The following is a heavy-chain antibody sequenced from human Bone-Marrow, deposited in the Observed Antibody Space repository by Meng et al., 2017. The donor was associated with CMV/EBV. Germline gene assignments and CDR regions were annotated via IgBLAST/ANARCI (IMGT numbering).Heavy chain of an antibody. D-gene: IGHD2-2*02. CDR3: ARAPGYCTITRCYKYFQH. CDR1: GFTFSTYA. Sequence: GESLKISCAASGFTFSTYAMSWVRQAPGKGLEWVSAISGSDSSTNYADSVKGRLTISRDNSKNTLYLQMNSLRAEDTAVYYCARAPGYCTITRCYKYFQHWGQGTLVTVSS. J-gene: IGHJ1*01. CDR2: ISGSDSST. V-gene: IGHV3-23*01.